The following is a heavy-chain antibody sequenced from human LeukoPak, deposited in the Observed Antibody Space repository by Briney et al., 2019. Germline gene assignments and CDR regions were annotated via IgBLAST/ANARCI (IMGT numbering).Heavy chain of an antibody. J-gene: IGHJ4*02. CDR1: GFSLTKYS. V-gene: IGHV3-30*04. Sequence: GGSLRLSCVVSGFSLTKYSMHWVRQAPGKGLEWVAIMSLDGNNKDYRDSVKGRFTISRDNSKNIVYLDMNNLRVEDTALYYCTKDLRYYYADNHSEMDEQDYWGQGTLVTVSS. D-gene: IGHD4-23*01. CDR3: TKDLRYYYADNHSEMDEQDY. CDR2: MSLDGNNK.